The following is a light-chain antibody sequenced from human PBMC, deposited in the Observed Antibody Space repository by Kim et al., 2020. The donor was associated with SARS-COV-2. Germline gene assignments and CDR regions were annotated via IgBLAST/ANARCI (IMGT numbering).Light chain of an antibody. Sequence: PGEQATHPCRASQSVSSSYLAWYQQKPGQAPRLLIYGASSRATGIPDRFSGSGSGTDFTLTISRLEPEDFAVYYCQQYGSSLRLTFGGGTKVDIK. J-gene: IGKJ4*01. CDR3: QQYGSSLRLT. CDR2: GAS. V-gene: IGKV3-20*01. CDR1: QSVSSSY.